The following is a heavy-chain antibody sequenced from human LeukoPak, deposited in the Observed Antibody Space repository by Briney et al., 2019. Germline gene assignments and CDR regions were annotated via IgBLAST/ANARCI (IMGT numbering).Heavy chain of an antibody. J-gene: IGHJ6*03. CDR3: ARGGDKYYYDSSGYYFTRLMDV. CDR2: ISYDGSNK. V-gene: IGHV3-30*01. CDR1: GFTFSSYW. Sequence: TGGSLRLSCAASGFTFSSYWMSWVRQAPGKGLEWVAVISYDGSNKYYADSVKGRFTISRDNSKNTLYLQMNSLRAEDTAVYYCARGGDKYYYDSSGYYFTRLMDVWGKGTTVTVSS. D-gene: IGHD3-22*01.